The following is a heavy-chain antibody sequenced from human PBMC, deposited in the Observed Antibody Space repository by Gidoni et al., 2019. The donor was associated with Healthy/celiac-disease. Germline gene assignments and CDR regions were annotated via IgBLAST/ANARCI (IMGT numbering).Heavy chain of an antibody. J-gene: IGHJ6*02. D-gene: IGHD4-17*01. CDR2: ISHDGSNQ. Sequence: QVQLVESGGGVVQPGRSLRLSCAASGFTFSSYGVHWVRQAPGKGLEWVAVISHDGSNQYYADSVKGRFTISRDNSNNPLYLHMNSLRTEDTAVYYCAKDQTTVTTNYYYYGMDVWGQGTTVTVSS. V-gene: IGHV3-30*18. CDR3: AKDQTTVTTNYYYYGMDV. CDR1: GFTFSSYG.